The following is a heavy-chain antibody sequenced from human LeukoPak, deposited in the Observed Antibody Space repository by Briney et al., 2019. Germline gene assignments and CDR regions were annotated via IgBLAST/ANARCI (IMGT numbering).Heavy chain of an antibody. CDR2: ISSSGSTI. Sequence: GGSLRLSCAASGFTFSDHYMSWIRQAPGKGLEWVSYISSSGSTIYYADSVKGRFTISRDNAKNSLYLQMNSLRAEDTAVYYCAREGRYCTNGVCSTSLYYFDYWGQGTLVTVSS. D-gene: IGHD2-8*01. CDR1: GFTFSDHY. CDR3: AREGRYCTNGVCSTSLYYFDY. J-gene: IGHJ4*02. V-gene: IGHV3-11*01.